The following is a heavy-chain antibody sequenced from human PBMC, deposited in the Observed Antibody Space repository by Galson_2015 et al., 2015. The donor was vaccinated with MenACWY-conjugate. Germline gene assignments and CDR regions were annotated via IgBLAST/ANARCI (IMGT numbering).Heavy chain of an antibody. CDR3: ARHPPGGRGMDV. CDR2: IDPVNSNI. Sequence: QSGAEVTKPGESLQISCKGSGSSFTNYWIAWVRQMPGKGLEWVGLIDPVNSNIRYSPFFQGQVTISADESISTAYLQWSSLKASDTATYYCARHPPGGRGMDVWGQGTTVTVSS. D-gene: IGHD1-26*01. J-gene: IGHJ6*02. V-gene: IGHV5-51*01. CDR1: GSSFTNYW.